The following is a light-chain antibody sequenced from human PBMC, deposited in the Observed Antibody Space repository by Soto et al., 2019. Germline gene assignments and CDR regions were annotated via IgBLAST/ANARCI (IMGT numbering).Light chain of an antibody. J-gene: IGKJ1*01. Sequence: DIQMTQSPSTLSASVGDRVTITCRASQSISSWLAWYQQKPGKAPNLLIYEASRLESAVASRFSGSASGTEFTLTINSLQPDDFATYFCQQYSSYPETFGQGTKVEIK. CDR1: QSISSW. CDR3: QQYSSYPET. V-gene: IGKV1-5*03. CDR2: EAS.